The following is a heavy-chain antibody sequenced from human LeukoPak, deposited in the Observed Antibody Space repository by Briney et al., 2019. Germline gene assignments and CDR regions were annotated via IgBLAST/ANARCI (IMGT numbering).Heavy chain of an antibody. V-gene: IGHV1-2*02. CDR1: GYTFTGYY. CDR2: INPNSGGT. D-gene: IGHD3-10*01. Sequence: ASVKVSCKASGYTFTGYYMHWVRQAPGQGLEWMGWINPNSGGTNYAQKFQGRVTMTRDTSISTAYMELSRLRSDDTAVYYCARDRRGLLWFGELLTPAYWGQGTLVTVSS. J-gene: IGHJ4*02. CDR3: ARDRRGLLWFGELLTPAY.